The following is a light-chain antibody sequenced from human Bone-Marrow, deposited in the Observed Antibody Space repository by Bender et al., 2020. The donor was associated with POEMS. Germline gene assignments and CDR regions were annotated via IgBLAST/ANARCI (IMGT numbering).Light chain of an antibody. Sequence: QSALTQAASVSGSPGQSISISCTGTSSDVGGYNYVSWYQQHPGKVPKLLIYDVSNRPSGVSNRFSASKSGNTASLTISGLQAEDEADYYCCSYAGSSTFPVFGGGTKLTVL. CDR2: DVS. CDR3: CSYAGSSTFPV. CDR1: SSDVGGYNY. V-gene: IGLV2-14*03. J-gene: IGLJ2*01.